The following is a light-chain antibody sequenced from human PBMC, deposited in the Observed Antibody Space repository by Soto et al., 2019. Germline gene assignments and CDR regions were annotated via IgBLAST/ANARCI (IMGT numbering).Light chain of an antibody. V-gene: IGKV3-15*01. Sequence: EIVMTQSPATLSVSPGERATLSCRASRSVNSNLAWYQQKPGQAPRLLIFGASTRAAGIPARFSGSGSGTDFTLTISRLEPEDSAVFYCQQYNNWPPTFGQGTRREIK. CDR3: QQYNNWPPT. CDR2: GAS. CDR1: RSVNSN. J-gene: IGKJ5*01.